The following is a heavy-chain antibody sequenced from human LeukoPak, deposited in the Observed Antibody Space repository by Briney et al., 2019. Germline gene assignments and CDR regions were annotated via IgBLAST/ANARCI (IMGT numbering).Heavy chain of an antibody. J-gene: IGHJ3*02. Sequence: GGSLRLSCAAAGFTFDDYAMPWVRHAPGKGLEWVSLISWDGGSTYYADSVKGRFTISRDNSKNSLYLQMNSLRADDAALYYCAKDGAPSYWRYYYDGGGAFDIWGQGTMVTVSS. CDR1: GFTFDDYA. CDR2: ISWDGGST. CDR3: AKDGAPSYWRYYYDGGGAFDI. D-gene: IGHD3-22*01. V-gene: IGHV3-43D*03.